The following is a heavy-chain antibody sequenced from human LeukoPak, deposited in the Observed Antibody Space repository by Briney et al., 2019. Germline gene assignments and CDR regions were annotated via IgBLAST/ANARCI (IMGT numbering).Heavy chain of an antibody. J-gene: IGHJ6*03. Sequence: GGSLRLSCAASGFTLSSYAMSWVRQAPGKGLEWVSATSSSDAGTYYAESVRGRFTISRDNSKNTLFLQMNSLRAEDAAVYYCAKERRGYYMDAWGTGTTVTISS. D-gene: IGHD3-16*01. CDR3: AKERRGYYMDA. CDR2: TSSSDAGT. CDR1: GFTLSSYA. V-gene: IGHV3-23*01.